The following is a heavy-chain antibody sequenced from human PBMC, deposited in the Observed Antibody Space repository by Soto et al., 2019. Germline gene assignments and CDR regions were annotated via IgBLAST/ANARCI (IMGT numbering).Heavy chain of an antibody. Sequence: KTSETLSLTCSVSGDSISSGDYYWSWIRQPPGKGLGWIGYIYYSGSTYYNPSLKSRVTISVDTSKNQFSLNLSSVTAADTAVYYCASDNWAHVGGMDVWGQGTTVTVSS. D-gene: IGHD7-27*01. V-gene: IGHV4-30-4*01. J-gene: IGHJ6*02. CDR3: ASDNWAHVGGMDV. CDR2: IYYSGST. CDR1: GDSISSGDYY.